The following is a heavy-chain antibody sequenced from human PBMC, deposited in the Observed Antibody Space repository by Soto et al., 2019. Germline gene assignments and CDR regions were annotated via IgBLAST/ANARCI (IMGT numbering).Heavy chain of an antibody. CDR1: GGTFSSYA. Sequence: QVQLVQSGAEVKKPGSSVKVSCKASGGTFSSYAISWVRQAPGQGLEWMGGTIPIFGTANYAQKFQGRVKITADESTSTAYMELSSLRAEETAVYYCARFHIAGRRGGTDYCSQGTLVTVSS. CDR3: ARFHIAGRRGGTDY. D-gene: IGHD2-21*01. V-gene: IGHV1-69*01. J-gene: IGHJ4*02. CDR2: TIPIFGTA.